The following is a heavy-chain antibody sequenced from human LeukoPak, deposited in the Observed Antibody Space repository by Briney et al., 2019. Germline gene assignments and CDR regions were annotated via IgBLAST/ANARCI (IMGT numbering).Heavy chain of an antibody. V-gene: IGHV3-74*01. CDR2: VNREGTAT. CDR3: ASPEIDY. J-gene: IGHJ4*02. CDR1: GFTFTRYR. D-gene: IGHD1-14*01. Sequence: GGSLGLSCAASGFTFTRYRMHWIRQPPGKGLEWVARVNREGTATDYTGSVKGRFTISRDNAKDTLYLQMNNLRVEDTAVYYCASPEIDYWGRGTLVTVSS.